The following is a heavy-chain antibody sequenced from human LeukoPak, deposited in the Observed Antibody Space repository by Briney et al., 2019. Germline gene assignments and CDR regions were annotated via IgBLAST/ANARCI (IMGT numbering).Heavy chain of an antibody. CDR2: ISSSSSYI. CDR3: ATGYCSGGSCCDLGY. V-gene: IGHV3-21*01. J-gene: IGHJ4*02. Sequence: PGGSLRLSCAASGLTFSSYSMNWVRQAPGKGLEWVSSISSSSSYIYYADSVKGRFTISRDNAKNSLYLQMNSLRAEDTAVYYCATGYCSGGSCCDLGYWGQGTLVTVSS. D-gene: IGHD2-15*01. CDR1: GLTFSSYS.